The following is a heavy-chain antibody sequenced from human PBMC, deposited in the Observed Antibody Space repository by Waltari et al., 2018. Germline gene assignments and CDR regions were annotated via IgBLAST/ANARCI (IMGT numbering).Heavy chain of an antibody. J-gene: IGHJ4*02. CDR3: ARGGDPNTAMAIPGHY. CDR1: GYTFTGYY. Sequence: QVQLVQSGAEVKKPGASVKVSCKASGYTFTGYYMHWVRQAPGQGLEWMGGINPNSGGTNYAQKFQGWVTMTRDTSISTAYMELSRLRSDDTAVYYCARGGDPNTAMAIPGHYWGQGTLVTVSS. CDR2: INPNSGGT. V-gene: IGHV1-2*04. D-gene: IGHD5-18*01.